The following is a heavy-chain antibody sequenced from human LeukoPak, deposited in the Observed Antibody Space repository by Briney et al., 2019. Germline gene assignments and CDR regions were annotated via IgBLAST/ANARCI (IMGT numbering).Heavy chain of an antibody. CDR2: ISSSSGTL. D-gene: IGHD3-3*01. CDR1: GFTFNSHA. V-gene: IGHV3-48*04. CDR3: ASSFWDAFDI. J-gene: IGHJ3*02. Sequence: PGGSLRLSCVASGFTFNSHAMNWVRQAPGRGLEWLSKISSSSGTLYYADSVKGRFTISRDNAKNSLFLQMNNLKGEDTAVYYCASSFWDAFDIWGQGTLVAVSS.